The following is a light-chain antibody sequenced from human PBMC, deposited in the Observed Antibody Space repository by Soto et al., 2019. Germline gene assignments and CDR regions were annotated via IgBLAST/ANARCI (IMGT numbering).Light chain of an antibody. J-gene: IGLJ2*01. V-gene: IGLV6-57*04. CDR3: QSYDSSNVV. CDR2: EDN. CDR1: SGSIDSNY. Sequence: NFMLTQPHSVSESPGKTVTISCTRSSGSIDSNYVQWYQQRPGSAPTTVIYEDNQRPSGVPDRFSGSIDSSSNSASLTISGLKTEDEADYYCQSYDSSNVVFGGVTKLTVL.